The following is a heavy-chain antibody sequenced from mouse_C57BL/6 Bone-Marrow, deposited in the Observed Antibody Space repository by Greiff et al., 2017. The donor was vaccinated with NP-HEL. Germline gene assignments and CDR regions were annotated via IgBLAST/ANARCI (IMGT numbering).Heavy chain of an antibody. V-gene: IGHV2-6*03. D-gene: IGHD1-1*01. CDR2: LWSDGST. J-gene: IGHJ3*01. CDR3: ARQGYYGSSPWFAY. CDR1: GFSLTSYG. Sequence: QVHVKQSGPGLVAPSQSLSITCTVSGFSLTSYGVHWVRQPPGKGLAWLVVLWSDGSTTYNSALKSRLSLSKDNSKSQVFLKMHSLQTDDTAMYYCARQGYYGSSPWFAYWGQGTLVTVSA.